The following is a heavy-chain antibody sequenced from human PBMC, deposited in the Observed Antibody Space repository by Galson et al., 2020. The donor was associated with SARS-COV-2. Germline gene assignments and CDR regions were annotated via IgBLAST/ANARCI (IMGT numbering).Heavy chain of an antibody. CDR2: IYWDDDK. V-gene: IGHV2-5*02. CDR1: GFSLSTSGVG. J-gene: IGHJ5*02. D-gene: IGHD2-15*01. CDR3: ARSIYQHQDCSGGSCYSSFWFDP. Sequence: KMSGPTLVKPTQTLTLTCTFSGFSLSTSGVGVGWIRQPPGKALEWLALIYWDDDKRYSPSLKSRLTITKDTSKNQVVLTMTNMDPVDTATYYCARSIYQHQDCSGGSCYSSFWFDPWGQGTLVTVSS.